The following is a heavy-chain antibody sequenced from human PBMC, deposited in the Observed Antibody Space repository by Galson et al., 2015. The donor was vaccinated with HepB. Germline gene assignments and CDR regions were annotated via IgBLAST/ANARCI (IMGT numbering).Heavy chain of an antibody. Sequence: PALVKPTQTLTLTCTFSGFSLSTSGVGVGWIRQSPGQAPEWLVLIYWNDDKRYSPALKSRVTITKDTSKNQVVLTMTNMDPVDTATYYCAHRRSRTKVPDAPIGGSFDMWGQGTMVTVSS. CDR1: GFSLSTSGVG. V-gene: IGHV2-5*01. CDR3: AHRRSRTKVPDAPIGGSFDM. CDR2: IYWNDDK. D-gene: IGHD2-2*01. J-gene: IGHJ3*02.